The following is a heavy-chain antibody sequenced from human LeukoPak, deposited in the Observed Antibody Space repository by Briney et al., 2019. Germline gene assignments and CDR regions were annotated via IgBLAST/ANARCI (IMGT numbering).Heavy chain of an antibody. CDR1: GGTFSSYA. CDR2: IIPILGIA. J-gene: IGHJ4*02. D-gene: IGHD3-22*01. CDR3: ARGSHPHYYDSSGYYQNLFDY. V-gene: IGHV1-69*04. Sequence: ASVKVSCKASGGTFSSYAISWVRQAPGQGLEWMGRIIPILGIANYAQKFQGGVTITADKSTSTAYMELGSLRSEDTAVYYCARGSHPHYYDSSGYYQNLFDYWGQGTLVTVSS.